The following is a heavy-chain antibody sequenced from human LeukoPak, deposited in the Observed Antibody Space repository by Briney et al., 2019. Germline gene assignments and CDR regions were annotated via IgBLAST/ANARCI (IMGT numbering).Heavy chain of an antibody. Sequence: ASVKVSCTASGGTFSSYAISWVRQAPGQGLEWMGGIIPIFGTANYAQKFQGRVTITADESTSTAYMELSSLRSEDTAVYYCARDKRPVPAAAFSYYYGMDVWGQGTTVTVSS. CDR3: ARDKRPVPAAAFSYYYGMDV. V-gene: IGHV1-69*01. CDR2: IIPIFGTA. D-gene: IGHD2-2*01. CDR1: GGTFSSYA. J-gene: IGHJ6*02.